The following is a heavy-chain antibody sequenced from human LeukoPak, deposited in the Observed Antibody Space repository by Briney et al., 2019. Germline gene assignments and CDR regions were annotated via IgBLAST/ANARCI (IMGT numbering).Heavy chain of an antibody. CDR2: IYYSGST. J-gene: IGHJ1*01. CDR3: ARGKSRRWLLDEYFQH. Sequence: PSETPSLTRTVSGGSISSYYWSWIRQPPGKGLEWIGYIYYSGSTNYNPSLKSRVTISVDTSKNQFSLKLSSVTAADTAVYYCARGKSRRWLLDEYFQHWGQGTLVTVSS. D-gene: IGHD5-12*01. CDR1: GGSISSYY. V-gene: IGHV4-59*01.